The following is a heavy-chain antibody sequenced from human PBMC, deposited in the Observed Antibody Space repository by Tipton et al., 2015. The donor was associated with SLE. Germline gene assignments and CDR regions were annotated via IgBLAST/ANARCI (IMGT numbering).Heavy chain of an antibody. CDR3: ARAGGIAAAGTYWFGP. Sequence: SLRLSCAASGFTFSNYGMHWVRQAPGKGLEWVAVIWYDGSNKYYADSVKGRFTISRDNSKNTLYLQMNSLRVEDTAVYYCARAGGIAAAGTYWFGPWGQGTLVTVSS. V-gene: IGHV3-33*01. D-gene: IGHD6-13*01. J-gene: IGHJ5*02. CDR1: GFTFSNYG. CDR2: IWYDGSNK.